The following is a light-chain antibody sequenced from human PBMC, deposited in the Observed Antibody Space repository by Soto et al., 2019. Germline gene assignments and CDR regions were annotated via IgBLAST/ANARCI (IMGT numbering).Light chain of an antibody. CDR1: QSVSSSY. Sequence: ETVLTQSPGTLSLSPGERATLSCRPSQSVSSSYLAWYQQKPGQAPRLLIYGASSRATGIPDGFSGSGSGTDFTLPISRLEPEDFAVYYCQQYGSSGTFGQGTKVDI. V-gene: IGKV3-20*01. CDR3: QQYGSSGT. J-gene: IGKJ1*01. CDR2: GAS.